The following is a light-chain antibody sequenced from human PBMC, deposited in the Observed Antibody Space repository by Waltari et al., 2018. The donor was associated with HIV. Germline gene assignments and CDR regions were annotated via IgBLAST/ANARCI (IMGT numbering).Light chain of an antibody. Sequence: QSVLTQPPSVSAAPGQKVTISCSGSSSNIGKNFVSWYKQLPGAAPKPLIYDNNKRPSGIPDRFSGSKSGTSATLGITGLQTGDEADYYCGTWDSSLSGVGFGGGTKLTVL. CDR3: GTWDSSLSGVG. J-gene: IGLJ2*01. CDR2: DNN. CDR1: SSNIGKNF. V-gene: IGLV1-51*01.